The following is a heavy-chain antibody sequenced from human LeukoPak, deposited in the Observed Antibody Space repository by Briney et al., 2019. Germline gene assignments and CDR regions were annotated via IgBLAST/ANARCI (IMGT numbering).Heavy chain of an antibody. CDR3: AKYRTRDYYDSSGYSS. J-gene: IGHJ5*02. Sequence: GGSLRLSCAASGFTFSSYGMHWVRQAPGKGLEWVAFIRYDGSNKYYADSVKGRFTISRDNSKNTLYLQMNSLRAEDTAVYYCAKYRTRDYYDSSGYSSWGQGTLVTVSS. V-gene: IGHV3-30*02. D-gene: IGHD3-22*01. CDR1: GFTFSSYG. CDR2: IRYDGSNK.